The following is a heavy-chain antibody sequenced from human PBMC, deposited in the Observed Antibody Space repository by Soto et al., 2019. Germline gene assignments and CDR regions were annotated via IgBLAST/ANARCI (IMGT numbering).Heavy chain of an antibody. CDR2: IYYSGST. J-gene: IGHJ4*02. CDR3: ARSLRGLTGRIDY. V-gene: IGHV4-39*01. CDR1: GGSISSSSYY. D-gene: IGHD7-27*01. Sequence: SETLSLTCTVSGGSISSSSYYWGWIRQPPGKGLEWIGSIYYSGSTYYNPSLKSRVTISVDTSKNQFSLKLSSVTAADTAVYYCARSLRGLTGRIDYWGQGTLVTVSS.